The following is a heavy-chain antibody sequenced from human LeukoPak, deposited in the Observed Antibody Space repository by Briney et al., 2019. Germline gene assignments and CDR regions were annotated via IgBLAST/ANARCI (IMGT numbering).Heavy chain of an antibody. D-gene: IGHD1-26*01. V-gene: IGHV4-31*03. CDR1: GGSISSGGYY. Sequence: SQTLSLTCTVSGGSISSGGYYWSWIRQHPGKGLEWIGYIYYSGSTYYNPSLKSRVTISVDTSKNQFSLKLSSVTAADTAVYYCARSLTNSGCFDPWGQGTLVTVSS. J-gene: IGHJ5*02. CDR2: IYYSGST. CDR3: ARSLTNSGCFDP.